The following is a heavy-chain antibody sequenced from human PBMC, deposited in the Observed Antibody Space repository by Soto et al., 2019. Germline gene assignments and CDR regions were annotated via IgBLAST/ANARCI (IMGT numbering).Heavy chain of an antibody. Sequence: EVQLVESGGGLVQPGGSLSLPCAAPGFTFSSYWMHWVRQAPGEGLVWVSRINIDGSSTNYADSVKGRFTISRDNAKNTLYLQMNSLRAEDTAIYYCARFRVPIWGQGTMVTVST. CDR3: ARFRVPI. D-gene: IGHD3-3*01. CDR2: INIDGSST. V-gene: IGHV3-74*01. CDR1: GFTFSSYW. J-gene: IGHJ3*02.